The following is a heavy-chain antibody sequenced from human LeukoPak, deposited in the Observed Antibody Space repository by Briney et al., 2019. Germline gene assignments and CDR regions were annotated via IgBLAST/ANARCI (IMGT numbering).Heavy chain of an antibody. V-gene: IGHV3-48*03. D-gene: IGHD4-23*01. CDR1: GFTFSSYE. J-gene: IGHJ4*02. Sequence: PGGSLRLSCAASGFTFSSYEMNWVRQAPGKGLEWVSYISSSGSTIYYADSVKGRFTISRDNAKNSLYLQMNTLRAEDTAVYYCARRGAGYGGNPIDYWGQGTLVTVSS. CDR2: ISSSGSTI. CDR3: ARRGAGYGGNPIDY.